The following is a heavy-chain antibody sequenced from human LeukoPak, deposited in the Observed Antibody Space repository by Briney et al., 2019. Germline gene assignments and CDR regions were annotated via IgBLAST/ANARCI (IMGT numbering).Heavy chain of an antibody. CDR1: GYTFTSYG. D-gene: IGHD3-10*01. Sequence: ASVTVSFKASGYTFTSYGINWVRQATGQGLEWMGWMNPNSGNTGYAQKFQGRVTMTRNTSISTAYMELSSLRSEDAAVYYCARSGYGSGSQTLYYYYYYYMDVWGKGTTVTISS. CDR2: MNPNSGNT. J-gene: IGHJ6*03. V-gene: IGHV1-8*02. CDR3: ARSGYGSGSQTLYYYYYYYMDV.